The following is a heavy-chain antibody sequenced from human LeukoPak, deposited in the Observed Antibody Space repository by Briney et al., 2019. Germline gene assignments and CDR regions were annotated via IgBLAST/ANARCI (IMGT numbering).Heavy chain of an antibody. Sequence: GGSLRLSCAASGFTFDDYGMSWVRQAPGKGREWVSGINWNGGSTGYADSAKGRFTISRDNAKNSLYLQMNSLRAEDTALYYCARDPNYYDSSGYYPRFDYWGQGTLVTVSS. V-gene: IGHV3-20*04. D-gene: IGHD3-22*01. CDR2: INWNGGST. CDR3: ARDPNYYDSSGYYPRFDY. J-gene: IGHJ4*02. CDR1: GFTFDDYG.